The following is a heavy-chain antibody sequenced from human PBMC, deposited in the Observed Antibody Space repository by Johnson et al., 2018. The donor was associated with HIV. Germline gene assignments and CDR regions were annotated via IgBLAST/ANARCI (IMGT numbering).Heavy chain of an antibody. V-gene: IGHV3-20*04. CDR2: INWNGGRS. CDR3: AKDAWGSNWNGIFDI. D-gene: IGHD1-1*01. J-gene: IGHJ3*02. Sequence: VQLVESGGGVVRPGGSLRLSCAASGFTFDDYGMSWVRQAPGKGLEWVSGINWNGGRSYYADSVKGHFTISRDNSQNTLYLQLNFLRAEDTAIYYCAKDAWGSNWNGIFDIWGQGTFVTVSS. CDR1: GFTFDDYG.